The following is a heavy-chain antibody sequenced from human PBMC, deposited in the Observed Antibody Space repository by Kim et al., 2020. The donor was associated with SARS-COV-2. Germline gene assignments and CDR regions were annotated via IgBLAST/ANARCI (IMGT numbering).Heavy chain of an antibody. Sequence: PSLMSQVTISVDTTTNQFSLKLSSVTAAETAVYYCARRSSSVAGTGAFDSWGQGTMVTVSS. V-gene: IGHV4-39*01. CDR3: ARRSSSVAGTGAFDS. D-gene: IGHD6-19*01. J-gene: IGHJ3*02.